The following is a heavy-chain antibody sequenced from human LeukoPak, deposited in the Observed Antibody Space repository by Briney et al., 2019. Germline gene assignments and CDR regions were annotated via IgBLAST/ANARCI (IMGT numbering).Heavy chain of an antibody. D-gene: IGHD3-9*01. Sequence: SETLSLTCAVYGGSFSGYYWSWIRQPPGKGLEWIGEINHSGSTNYNPSLKSRVTISVDTSKNQFSLKLSSVTAADTAVYYCSLRYFDWLLFPYWGQGTLVTVSS. J-gene: IGHJ4*02. V-gene: IGHV4-34*01. CDR2: INHSGST. CDR3: SLRYFDWLLFPY. CDR1: GGSFSGYY.